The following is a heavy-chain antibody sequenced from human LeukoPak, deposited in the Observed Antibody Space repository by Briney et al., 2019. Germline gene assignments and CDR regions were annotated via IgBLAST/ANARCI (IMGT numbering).Heavy chain of an antibody. Sequence: GGSLRLSCAASGFTFRSSAMSWVRQAPGKGLEWVSAISGGGSRTYYADSVKGRFTISRDNSKNTLYLQMDSLRVEDTALYYCAKYSDSTGAHYFDYWGQGTLVTVSS. CDR2: ISGGGSRT. V-gene: IGHV3-23*01. CDR1: GFTFRSSA. CDR3: AKYSDSTGAHYFDY. D-gene: IGHD2/OR15-2a*01. J-gene: IGHJ4*02.